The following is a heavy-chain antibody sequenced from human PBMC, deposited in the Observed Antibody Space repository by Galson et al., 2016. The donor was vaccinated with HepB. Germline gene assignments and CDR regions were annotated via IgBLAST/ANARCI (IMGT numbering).Heavy chain of an antibody. J-gene: IGHJ4*02. CDR2: ISGNGGST. D-gene: IGHD6-19*01. V-gene: IGHV3-23*01. Sequence: SLRLSCAASGFTFNAYAMSWVRQAPGKGLEWVSAISGNGGSTYSADSVKGRFTISRDNSKNTLYLQMNILRAEDTAVYYCAKEFLSCNSGWYFFDHWGQGTLVTVSS. CDR1: GFTFNAYA. CDR3: AKEFLSCNSGWYFFDH.